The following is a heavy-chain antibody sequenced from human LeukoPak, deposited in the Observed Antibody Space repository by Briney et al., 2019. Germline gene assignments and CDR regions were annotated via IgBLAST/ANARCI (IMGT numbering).Heavy chain of an antibody. J-gene: IGHJ5*02. CDR1: GGSFSGYY. Sequence: SETLSLTCAVYGGSFSGYYWSWIRQPPGKGLEWVGEINHSGSTNYNPSLKSRVTISVDTSKNQFSLKLSSVTAADTAVYYCARALRYSYNWFGPWGQGTLVTVSS. CDR2: INHSGST. CDR3: ARALRYSYNWFGP. V-gene: IGHV4-34*01. D-gene: IGHD3-9*01.